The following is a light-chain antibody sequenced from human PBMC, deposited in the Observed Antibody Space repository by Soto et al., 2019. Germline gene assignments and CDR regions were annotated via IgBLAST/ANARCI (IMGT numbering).Light chain of an antibody. J-gene: IGLJ1*01. CDR1: SSNIGSTYD. CDR2: GNT. CDR3: PSYDDSLSAHYV. Sequence: QSVLTQPPSVSGAPGQRVTISCTGSSSNIGSTYDVQWYQQLPGTAPKLLIHGNTDRPSGVPDRFSGSKSGTSASLAITGLQADDEADYYSPSYDDSLSAHYVFGTGTKVTVL. V-gene: IGLV1-40*01.